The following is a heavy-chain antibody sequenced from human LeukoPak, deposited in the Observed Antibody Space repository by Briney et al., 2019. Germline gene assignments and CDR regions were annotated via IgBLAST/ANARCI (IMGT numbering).Heavy chain of an antibody. CDR1: GVSVSSGNYY. D-gene: IGHD6-19*01. CDR3: ARVWQWPSWFDP. V-gene: IGHV4-61*01. J-gene: IGHJ5*02. Sequence: PSETLSLTCTVSGVSVSSGNYYWSWIRQPPGKGLEWIGYIYYSGSTNYNPSLKSRVTISVDTSKNQFSLKLSSVTAADTAVYYCARVWQWPSWFDPWGQGTLVTVSS. CDR2: IYYSGST.